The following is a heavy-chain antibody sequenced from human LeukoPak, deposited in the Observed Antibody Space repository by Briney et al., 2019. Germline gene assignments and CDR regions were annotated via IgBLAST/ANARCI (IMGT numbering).Heavy chain of an antibody. D-gene: IGHD6-13*01. Sequence: PGGSLRLSCAASGVTFSSYAMSWVRQAPGKGLEWVSAISGSGGSTYYADSVKGRFTISRDNSKNTLYLQMNSLRAEDTAVYYCANPPPIAATGRVAYWGQGTLVTVSS. CDR2: ISGSGGST. J-gene: IGHJ4*02. CDR3: ANPPPIAATGRVAY. V-gene: IGHV3-23*01. CDR1: GVTFSSYA.